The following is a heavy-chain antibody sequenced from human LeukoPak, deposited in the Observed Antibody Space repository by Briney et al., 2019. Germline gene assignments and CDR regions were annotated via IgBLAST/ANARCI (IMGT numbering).Heavy chain of an antibody. V-gene: IGHV3-21*01. Sequence: GGSLRLSCAASGFTFSSYSMNWVRQAPGKGLEWVSSISSSSSYIYYADSVKGRFTISRDNAKNSLYLQMNSLRAEDTAVYYCARDGRKYCSGGSCYVYYYYGMDVWGQGTTVTVSS. CDR2: ISSSSSYI. CDR3: ARDGRKYCSGGSCYVYYYYGMDV. J-gene: IGHJ6*02. D-gene: IGHD2-15*01. CDR1: GFTFSSYS.